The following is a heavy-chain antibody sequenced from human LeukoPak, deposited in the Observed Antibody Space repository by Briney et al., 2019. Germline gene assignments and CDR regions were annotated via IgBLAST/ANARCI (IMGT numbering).Heavy chain of an antibody. CDR1: GFTVTSIY. CDR2: IYSGVVT. Sequence: RRSLRPSCAVSGFTVTSIYISWVRHAPGKGLEWVSFIYSGVVTYYADSVKGRFTISRDSSKNTLYVQMNRVRGEDSAVYYCARGSAAEEYGDYMYFDSWGQGTLVTVSS. J-gene: IGHJ4*02. D-gene: IGHD4-17*01. V-gene: IGHV3-66*01. CDR3: ARGSAAEEYGDYMYFDS.